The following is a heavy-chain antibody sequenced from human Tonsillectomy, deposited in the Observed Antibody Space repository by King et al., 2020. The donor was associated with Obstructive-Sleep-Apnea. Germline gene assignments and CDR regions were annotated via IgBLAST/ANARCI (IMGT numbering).Heavy chain of an antibody. D-gene: IGHD5-24*01. CDR3: AREGRNGYNQLGGDYFDY. CDR1: GFTFSNYA. V-gene: IGHV3-33*01. CDR2: IWSDGSKK. J-gene: IGHJ4*02. Sequence: VQLVESGGGVVQPGRSLRLSCAASGFTFSNYAMHWVRQAPGKGLEWVAIIWSDGSKKFYEDSVKGRFTMSRDNSKNILYLQMNSPRAEDTAVYYCAREGRNGYNQLGGDYFDYWGQGTLVTVSS.